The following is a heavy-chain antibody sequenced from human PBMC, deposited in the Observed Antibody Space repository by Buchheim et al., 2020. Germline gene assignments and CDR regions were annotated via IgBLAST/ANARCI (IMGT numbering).Heavy chain of an antibody. CDR2: ISYDGTNK. Sequence: QVQLVESGGGVVQPGRSLRLSCAASGFTFSSYAMHWVRQAPGKGLEWVAVISYDGTNKYYADYVKGRFTISRDNSKNTLYLQMNSLRAEDTAVYYCARDLTRDYYYYYGMDVWGQGTT. CDR1: GFTFSSYA. CDR3: ARDLTRDYYYYYGMDV. J-gene: IGHJ6*02. V-gene: IGHV3-30-3*01.